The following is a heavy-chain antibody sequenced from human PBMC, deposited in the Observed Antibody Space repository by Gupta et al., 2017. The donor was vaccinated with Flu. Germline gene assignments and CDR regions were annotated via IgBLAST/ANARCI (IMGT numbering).Heavy chain of an antibody. J-gene: IGHJ3*01. D-gene: IGHD2-2*01. CDR3: ARDFYSQLLDARDL. CDR2: IGGGGDT. Sequence: ASGFTVNSFAMDWVRQAPGKGLEWVAHIGGGGDTHYAASVKGRFTISRDNAKNTLYLQLNDLTVEDTAVYDGARDFYSQLLDARDLWVQGTLVTVSS. V-gene: IGHV3-23*01. CDR1: GFTVNSFA.